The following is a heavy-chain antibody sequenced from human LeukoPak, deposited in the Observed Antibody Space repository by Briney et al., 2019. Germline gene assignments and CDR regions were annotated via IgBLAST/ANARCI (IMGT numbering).Heavy chain of an antibody. D-gene: IGHD5-12*01. J-gene: IGHJ5*02. CDR2: IFYSRSA. V-gene: IGHV4-39*01. CDR1: GGSISSSSYY. Sequence: SETLSLTCTVSGGSISSSSYYWGWIRQPPGTGLEWIGSIFYSRSAYYNPSLKSPVTISVDTSKNQFSLKLSSVTAADTAVYYCARLVATSRFDPWGQGTLVTVSS. CDR3: ARLVATSRFDP.